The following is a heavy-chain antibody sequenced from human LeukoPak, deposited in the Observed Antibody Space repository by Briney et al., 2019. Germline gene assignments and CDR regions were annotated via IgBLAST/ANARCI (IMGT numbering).Heavy chain of an antibody. CDR3: ARERVVVTAIEDCYYGMDV. CDR1: GFPFSSYG. Sequence: GALELSLAASGFPFSSYGMPWVRPAPSKGVEWVAGILDGGSNKYYADSVKGRFTISRDNSKNTLYLQMNSLRAEDTAVYYCARERVVVTAIEDCYYGMDVWGQGTTVTVSS. D-gene: IGHD2-21*02. J-gene: IGHJ6*02. V-gene: IGHV3-33*01. CDR2: ILDGGSNK.